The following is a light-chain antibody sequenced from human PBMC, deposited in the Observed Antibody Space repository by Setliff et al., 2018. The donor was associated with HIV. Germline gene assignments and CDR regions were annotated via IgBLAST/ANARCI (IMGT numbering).Light chain of an antibody. Sequence: QSVLAQPASLSASPGRSITLSCTGTSSDVGGYNFVSWYQQHPGQAPNLIIYDVRNRPPGISSRFSGSKSGSTASLTLSGLQAEDEADYYCSSYSSSSTLRFGGGTK. V-gene: IGLV2-14*03. J-gene: IGLJ2*01. CDR3: SSYSSSSTLR. CDR1: SSDVGGYNF. CDR2: DVR.